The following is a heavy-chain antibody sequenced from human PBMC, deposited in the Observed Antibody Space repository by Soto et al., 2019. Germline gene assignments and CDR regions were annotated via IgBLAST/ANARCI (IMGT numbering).Heavy chain of an antibody. CDR1: GFTFSSYA. D-gene: IGHD5-18*01. J-gene: IGHJ6*02. CDR3: ARDLRDLDTAMVPNGYYYYGMDV. V-gene: IGHV3-30-3*01. CDR2: ISYDGSNK. Sequence: GGSLRLSCAASGFTFSSYAMHWVRQAPGKGLEWVAVISYDGSNKYYADSVKGRFTISRDNSKNTLYLQMNSLRAEDTAVYYCARDLRDLDTAMVPNGYYYYGMDVWGQGTTVTVSS.